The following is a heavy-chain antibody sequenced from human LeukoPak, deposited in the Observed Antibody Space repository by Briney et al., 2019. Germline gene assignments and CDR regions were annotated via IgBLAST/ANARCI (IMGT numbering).Heavy chain of an antibody. CDR1: GDSVSSNSAA. CDR2: TYYRSKWFI. V-gene: IGHV6-1*01. D-gene: IGHD6-19*01. Sequence: SQTLSLTCGISGDSVSSNSAAWNWIRQPPSRGLEWLGRTYYRSKWFINYAPFVKSRIIINPDTPKNQVSLQLNSMTPEDTAVYYCTRSDCSSGRCPGFDNWGQGTLVTVSS. J-gene: IGHJ4*02. CDR3: TRSDCSSGRCPGFDN.